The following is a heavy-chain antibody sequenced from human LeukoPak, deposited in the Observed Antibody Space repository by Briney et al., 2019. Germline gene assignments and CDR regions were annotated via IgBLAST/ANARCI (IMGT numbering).Heavy chain of an antibody. CDR3: VKDGQRRGYSGYDYLDY. CDR2: ISSYGGST. D-gene: IGHD5-12*01. J-gene: IGHJ4*02. CDR1: GFTFSSYW. Sequence: GGSLRLSCAASGFTFSSYWMHWVRQAPGKGLEYVSAISSYGGSTYYADSVKGRFTISRDNSKNTLYLQMSSLRAEDTAVYYCVKDGQRRGYSGYDYLDYWGQGTLVTVSS. V-gene: IGHV3-64D*09.